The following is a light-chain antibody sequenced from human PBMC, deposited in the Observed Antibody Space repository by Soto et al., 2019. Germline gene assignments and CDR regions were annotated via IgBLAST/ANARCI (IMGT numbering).Light chain of an antibody. V-gene: IGKV2-30*01. J-gene: IGKJ1*01. CDR1: ESPTFSDGNTY. CDR3: MQGTHWPWT. Sequence: DVVVTQSPLSLPVTLGQPASISCRSSESPTFSDGNTYLNWFQQRPGQSPRRLIYKVSTRDSGVPDRLSGSGSGTDFTLKISRVEAEDVGIYYCMQGTHWPWTFGQGTKVEI. CDR2: KVS.